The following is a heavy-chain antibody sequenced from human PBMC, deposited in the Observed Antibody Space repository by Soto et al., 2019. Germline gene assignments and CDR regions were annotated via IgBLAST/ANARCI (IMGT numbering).Heavy chain of an antibody. V-gene: IGHV3-15*01. J-gene: IGHJ6*03. CDR3: TTFSDFWSGYPNYYYMDV. CDR2: IKSKTDGGTT. CDR1: GFTFSNAW. D-gene: IGHD3-3*01. Sequence: EVQLVESGGGLVKPGGSLRLSCAASGFTFSNAWMSWVRQAPGKGLEWVGRIKSKTDGGTTDYAAPVKGRFTISRDDLKNTLYLQMNSLKTEDTAVYYCTTFSDFWSGYPNYYYMDVWGKGTTVTVSS.